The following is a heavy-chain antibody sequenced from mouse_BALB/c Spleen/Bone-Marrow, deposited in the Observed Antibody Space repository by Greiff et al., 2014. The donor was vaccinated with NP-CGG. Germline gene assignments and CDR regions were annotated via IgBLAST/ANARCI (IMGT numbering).Heavy chain of an antibody. CDR3: ARXXSSGYHYYAMDY. J-gene: IGHJ4*01. CDR2: ISYSGST. V-gene: IGHV3-8*02. D-gene: IGHD3-1*01. Sequence: VQLQQSGPSLVKPSQTLSLTCSVTGDSITSGYWNWIRKFPGNKLEYMGYISYSGSTYYNPSLKSRISITRDTSKNLYYLQLXXXXXXXXXXXYCARXXSSGYHYYAMDYWGQGTSVTVSS. CDR1: GDSITSGY.